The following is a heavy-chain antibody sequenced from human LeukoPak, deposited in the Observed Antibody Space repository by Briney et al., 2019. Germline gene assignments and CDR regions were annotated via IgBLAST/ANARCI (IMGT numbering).Heavy chain of an antibody. CDR1: GGSLSGYY. CDR2: IYYSGNT. J-gene: IGHJ3*02. CDR3: ARRKWESPAFDI. D-gene: IGHD1-26*01. V-gene: IGHV4-59*01. Sequence: SETLSLTCTVSGGSLSGYYLTWIRQPPGKGLEWIGYIYYSGNTNYNPSLKSRVTISVDTSKNQFSLKLTSVTAADTAVYYCARRKWESPAFDIWGQGTMVTVSS.